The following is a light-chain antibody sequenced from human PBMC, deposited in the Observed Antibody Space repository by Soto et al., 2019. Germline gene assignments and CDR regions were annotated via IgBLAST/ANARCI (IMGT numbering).Light chain of an antibody. J-gene: IGKJ5*01. CDR3: QQYATSPIT. CDR1: PTITNNY. V-gene: IGKV3-20*01. CDR2: GAS. Sequence: EIVLTQSPGTLSLSPGERATLSCRASPTITNNYLAWYQQKPGQAPRLLIYGASSRVTGIPDRFSGSGSGTDFTLTISRLEPEDCVVYYCQQYATSPITVGQGTRLEIK.